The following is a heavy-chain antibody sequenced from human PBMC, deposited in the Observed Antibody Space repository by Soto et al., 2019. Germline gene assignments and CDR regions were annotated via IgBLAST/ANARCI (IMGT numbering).Heavy chain of an antibody. J-gene: IGHJ4*02. CDR1: GDSISSGGYY. CDR2: IYYSGST. CDR3: ARGEGWIGDFWSGPDY. Sequence: QVQLQESGPGLVKPSQTLSLTCTVSGDSISSGGYYWSWIRQHPGKGLEWIGYIYYSGSTYYNPSLKSRVTISVDTSKNQFSLKLSSVTAADTAVYYCARGEGWIGDFWSGPDYWGQGTLVTVSS. D-gene: IGHD3-3*01. V-gene: IGHV4-31*03.